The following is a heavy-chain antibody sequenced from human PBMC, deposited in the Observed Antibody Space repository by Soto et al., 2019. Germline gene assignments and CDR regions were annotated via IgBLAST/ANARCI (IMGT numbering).Heavy chain of an antibody. CDR1: GFTFSSYS. CDR3: AREGVAPNYYYYYGMDV. CDR2: ISSSSSYI. D-gene: IGHD2-15*01. Sequence: GGSLRLSCAASGFTFSSYSMNWVRQAPGKGLEWVSSISSSSSYIYYADSVKGRFTISRDNAKNSLYLQMNSLRAEDTALYYCAREGVAPNYYYYYGMDVWGQGTTVTVS. J-gene: IGHJ6*02. V-gene: IGHV3-21*01.